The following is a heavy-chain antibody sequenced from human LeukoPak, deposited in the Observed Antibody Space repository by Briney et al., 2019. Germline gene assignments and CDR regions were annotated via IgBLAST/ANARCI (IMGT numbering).Heavy chain of an antibody. V-gene: IGHV1-2*02. D-gene: IGHD2-2*01. J-gene: IGHJ5*02. Sequence: ASVKVSCKASGYTFTGYYMHWVRQAPGQGLEWMGWINPNSGGTNYAQKFQGRVTMTRDTSISTAYMELSRLRSDDTAVYYCARDRGYCSSTSCSPGGYNWFGPWGQGTLVTVSS. CDR1: GYTFTGYY. CDR3: ARDRGYCSSTSCSPGGYNWFGP. CDR2: INPNSGGT.